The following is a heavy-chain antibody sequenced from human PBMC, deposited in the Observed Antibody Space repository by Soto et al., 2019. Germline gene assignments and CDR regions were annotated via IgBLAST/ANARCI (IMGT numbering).Heavy chain of an antibody. J-gene: IGHJ5*02. V-gene: IGHV4-30-4*01. CDR3: ARGRFLEWLLSGWFDP. Sequence: PSETVSLTCTVSGCSISSGDYYWSWIRQPPGKGLEWIGYIFYSGSTYYNPSLKSRVTISVDTSKNQFSLKLTSVTAADTAVYYCARGRFLEWLLSGWFDPWGQGTLVTVSS. CDR1: GCSISSGDYY. CDR2: IFYSGST. D-gene: IGHD3-3*01.